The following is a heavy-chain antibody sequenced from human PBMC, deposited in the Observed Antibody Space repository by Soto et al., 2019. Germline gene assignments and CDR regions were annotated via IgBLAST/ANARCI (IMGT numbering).Heavy chain of an antibody. D-gene: IGHD5-12*01. CDR1: GGSFSGYY. CDR3: ARGYIVATIRYFDY. J-gene: IGHJ4*02. CDR2: INHSGST. Sequence: PSETLSLTCAVYGGSFSGYYWSWIRQPPGKGLEWIGEINHSGSTNYNPSLKSRVTISVDTSKNQFSLKLSSVTAVDTAVYYCARGYIVATIRYFDYWGQGTLVTVSS. V-gene: IGHV4-34*01.